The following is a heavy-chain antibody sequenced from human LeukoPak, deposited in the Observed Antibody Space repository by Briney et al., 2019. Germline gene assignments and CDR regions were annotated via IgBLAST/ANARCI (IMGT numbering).Heavy chain of an antibody. Sequence: GGSLRLSCAASGFTFNNYNMNWVRQAPGKGLEWVSHISSRDTTIYYADSVKGRFTISRDNAKNSLYLQMNSLRAENTAVYYCARDLGVDTEMVLWGGRSNDAFDIWGQGTMVTVSS. J-gene: IGHJ3*02. CDR2: ISSRDTTI. CDR1: GFTFNNYN. CDR3: ARDLGVDTEMVLWGGRSNDAFDI. D-gene: IGHD5-18*01. V-gene: IGHV3-48*04.